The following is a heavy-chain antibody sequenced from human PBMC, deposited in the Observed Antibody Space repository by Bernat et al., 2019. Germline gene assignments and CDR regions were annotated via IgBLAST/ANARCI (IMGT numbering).Heavy chain of an antibody. CDR2: VGGSGGST. D-gene: IGHD3-16*01. J-gene: IGHJ5*02. CDR1: GFTFSSTYA. V-gene: IGHV3-23*01. Sequence: EVQLLESGGGLVQPGGSLRLSCAASGFTFSSTYAMSWVRQTPRKGLEWVSTVGGSGGSTYYADSVKGRFAISRDISKNTLYLQMNSLRAEDTAVYYCAIGGIHRKTGFDPWGQGTLVTVSS. CDR3: AIGGIHRKTGFDP.